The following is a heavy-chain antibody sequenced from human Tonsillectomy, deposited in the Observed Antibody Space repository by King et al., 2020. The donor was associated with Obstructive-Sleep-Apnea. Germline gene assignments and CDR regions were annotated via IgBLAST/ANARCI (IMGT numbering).Heavy chain of an antibody. CDR3: VHSPSSAVPFDY. J-gene: IGHJ4*02. CDR1: GFSLSTSGVG. CDR2: IYWDDDR. D-gene: IGHD3-10*01. V-gene: IGHV2-5*02. Sequence: TLKESGPTLVKPTQTLTLTCTFSGFSLSTSGVGVGWIRQPPGRALEWLALIYWDDDRRYSTSLKSRLTITKDTSKNQVVLTMTHMDPVDTATYYFVHSPSSAVPFDYWGQGTLVTVSS.